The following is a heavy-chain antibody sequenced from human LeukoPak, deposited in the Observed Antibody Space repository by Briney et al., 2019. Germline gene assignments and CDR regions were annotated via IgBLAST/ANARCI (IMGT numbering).Heavy chain of an antibody. CDR1: GGSISSGGYY. Sequence: KPSQTLSLTCTVSGGSISSGGYYWSWIRQPPGKGLEWIGYIYHSGSTYYNPSLKSRVTISVDRSKNQFSLKLSSVTAADTAVYYCARPRTTRKYYYYYMDVWGKGTTVTVSS. CDR2: IYHSGST. D-gene: IGHD4-11*01. V-gene: IGHV4-30-2*01. J-gene: IGHJ6*03. CDR3: ARPRTTRKYYYYYMDV.